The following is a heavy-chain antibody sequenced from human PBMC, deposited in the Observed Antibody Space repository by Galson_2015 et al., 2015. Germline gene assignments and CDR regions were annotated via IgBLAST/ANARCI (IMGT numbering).Heavy chain of an antibody. Sequence: SLRLSCAASGFTFNSYAMHWVRQAPGKGLEYVSGISSSGGSTHYADSVKYRFTISRDNSKNTLSLQMSSLRPDDTAVYYCVKERQSGWYDFDYWGQGTLVTVSS. D-gene: IGHD6-19*01. CDR3: VKERQSGWYDFDY. V-gene: IGHV3-64D*08. J-gene: IGHJ4*02. CDR1: GFTFNSYA. CDR2: ISSSGGST.